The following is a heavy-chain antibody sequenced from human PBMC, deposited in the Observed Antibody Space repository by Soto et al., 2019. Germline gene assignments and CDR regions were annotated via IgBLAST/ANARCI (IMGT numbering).Heavy chain of an antibody. J-gene: IGHJ4*02. V-gene: IGHV3-64*01. CDR3: ARGGGSYFFDY. D-gene: IGHD1-26*01. CDR2: ISSNGGST. Sequence: PGGSLRLSCAASGFTFSSYAMSWVRQAPGKGLEYVSAISSNGGSTYYANSVKGRFTISRDNSRNTLYLQMGSLRADDMAVYYCARGGGSYFFDYWGQGTLVTVSS. CDR1: GFTFSSYA.